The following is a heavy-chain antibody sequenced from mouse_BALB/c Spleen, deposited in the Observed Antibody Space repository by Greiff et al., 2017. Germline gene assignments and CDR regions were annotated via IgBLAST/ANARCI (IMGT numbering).Heavy chain of an antibody. D-gene: IGHD2-3*01. J-gene: IGHJ3*01. V-gene: IGHV2-6-7*01. CDR2: IWGDGST. Sequence: VQGVESGPGLVAPSQSLSITCTVSGFSLTGYGVNWVRQPPGKGLEWLGMIWGDGSTDYNSALKSRLSISKDNSKSQVFLKMNSLQTDDTARYYCARDDGYFPAWFAYWGQGTLVTVSA. CDR1: GFSLTGYG. CDR3: ARDDGYFPAWFAY.